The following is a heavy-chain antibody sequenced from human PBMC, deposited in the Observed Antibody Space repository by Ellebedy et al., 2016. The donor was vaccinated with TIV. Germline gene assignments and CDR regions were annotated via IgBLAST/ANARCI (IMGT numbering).Heavy chain of an antibody. CDR2: IYSGGST. CDR3: ARGVLSGY. J-gene: IGHJ4*02. D-gene: IGHD2/OR15-2a*01. CDR1: GFTVSNNY. V-gene: IGHV3-53*01. Sequence: GESLKIPCAASGFTVSNNYISWVRQAPGQGLEWVSVIYSGGSTYYADSVKGRLTISRDNSKNTVYLQMNSLRAEDTAVYYCARGVLSGYWGQGTLVTVSS.